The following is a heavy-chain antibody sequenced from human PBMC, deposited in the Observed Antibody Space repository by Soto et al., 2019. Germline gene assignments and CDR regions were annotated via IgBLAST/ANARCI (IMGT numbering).Heavy chain of an antibody. CDR2: INPNSGGT. Sequence: QVQLVQSGAEVKKPGASVKVSCKASGYTFTGYYMHWVRQAPGQGLEWRGGINPNSGGTNYAQKFQGWVTMTRDTSISTAYMALSRLRSDDTAVYYCAIGFYARVGGWLPLSGRFDPCGQGTLVTVSS. CDR1: GYTFTGYY. V-gene: IGHV1-2*04. CDR3: AIGFYARVGGWLPLSGRFDP. D-gene: IGHD6-19*01. J-gene: IGHJ5*02.